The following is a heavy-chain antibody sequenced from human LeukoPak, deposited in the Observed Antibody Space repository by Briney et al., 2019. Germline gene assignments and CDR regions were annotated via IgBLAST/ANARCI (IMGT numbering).Heavy chain of an antibody. Sequence: PSETLSLTCAVSGGSISSSNWWSWVRQTPGKGLEWIGEIYHSGSTNFNPSLKSRVTISVDKSKNQFSLKLSSVTAADTAVYYCARAEEYGSGTLGYWGQGTLVTVSS. D-gene: IGHD3-10*01. J-gene: IGHJ4*02. CDR2: IYHSGST. CDR1: GGSISSSNW. CDR3: ARAEEYGSGTLGY. V-gene: IGHV4-4*02.